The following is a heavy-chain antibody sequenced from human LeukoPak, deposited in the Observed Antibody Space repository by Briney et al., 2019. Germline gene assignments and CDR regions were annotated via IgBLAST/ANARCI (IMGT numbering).Heavy chain of an antibody. CDR3: ARREQWLGSPIDY. CDR1: GGSISSYY. J-gene: IGHJ4*02. Sequence: SETLSLTCTVSGGSISSYYWSWIRQPPGKGLEWIGYIYYSGSTNYNPSLKSRVTISVDTSKNQFSLKLSSVTAADTAVYNCARREQWLGSPIDYWGQGTLVTVSS. D-gene: IGHD6-19*01. CDR2: IYYSGST. V-gene: IGHV4-59*08.